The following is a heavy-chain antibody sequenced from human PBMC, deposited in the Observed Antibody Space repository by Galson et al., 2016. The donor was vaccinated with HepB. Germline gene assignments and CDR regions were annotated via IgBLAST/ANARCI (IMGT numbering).Heavy chain of an antibody. CDR1: GFTFSSYW. CDR2: ISFDGGNN. CDR3: ARDDDYVWGTYRYTRTVPQYYFDY. J-gene: IGHJ4*02. V-gene: IGHV3-30-3*01. Sequence: SLRLSCAASGFTFSSYWMSWVRQAPGKGLEWVAVISFDGGNNFYADSVKGRFTISRDNSKNTLYLQMNSLRAEDTAVYYCARDDDYVWGTYRYTRTVPQYYFDYWGQGTLVTVSS. D-gene: IGHD3-16*02.